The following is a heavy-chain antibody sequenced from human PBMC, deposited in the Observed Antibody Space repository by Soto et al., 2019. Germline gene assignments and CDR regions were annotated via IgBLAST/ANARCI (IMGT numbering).Heavy chain of an antibody. Sequence: QVQLVQSGAEVKKPGASVKVSCKASGYTFTSYGISWVRQAPGQGLEWMGWISAYNGNTTYAQKLQGRVTMTTDTSTSTAYMELRSLRSDDTAVYYCARDPRIAVAGTGDYFDYWGQGTLVTVSS. CDR1: GYTFTSYG. CDR3: ARDPRIAVAGTGDYFDY. J-gene: IGHJ4*02. V-gene: IGHV1-18*04. CDR2: ISAYNGNT. D-gene: IGHD6-19*01.